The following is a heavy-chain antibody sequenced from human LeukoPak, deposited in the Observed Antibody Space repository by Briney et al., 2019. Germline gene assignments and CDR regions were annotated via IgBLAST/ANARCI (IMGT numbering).Heavy chain of an antibody. J-gene: IGHJ6*03. D-gene: IGHD3-10*01. V-gene: IGHV3-9*01. Sequence: PGGSLRLSCAASGFTFDDYAMHWVRQAPGKGLEWVSGISWTSGSIGYADSVKGRFTISRDNAKNSLYLQMNRLRAEDTAFYYCAKGYKGLLWFGEGMDVWGKGTTVTVSS. CDR3: AKGYKGLLWFGEGMDV. CDR2: ISWTSGSI. CDR1: GFTFDDYA.